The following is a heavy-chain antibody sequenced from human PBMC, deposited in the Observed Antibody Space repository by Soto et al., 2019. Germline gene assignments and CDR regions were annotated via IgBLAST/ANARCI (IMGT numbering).Heavy chain of an antibody. J-gene: IGHJ6*03. D-gene: IGHD3-3*01. CDR1: GYTFTSYD. Sequence: ASVKVSCKASGYTFTSYDINWVRQATGQGLEWMGWMNPNSGNTGYAQKFQGRVTMTRNTSISTAYMELSSLRSEDTAVYYCARGPSYYDFWSGYNYYYMDFWGKGTTVTVAS. CDR2: MNPNSGNT. V-gene: IGHV1-8*01. CDR3: ARGPSYYDFWSGYNYYYMDF.